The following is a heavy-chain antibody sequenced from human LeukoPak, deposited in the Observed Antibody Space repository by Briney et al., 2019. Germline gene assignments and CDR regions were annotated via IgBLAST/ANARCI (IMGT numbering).Heavy chain of an antibody. Sequence: SSETLSLTCTVSGYSIRSDYSWGWIRQPPGKGLEWIGALFHSGTTYYNPSLKSRVSILVDASKNQFSLRLSSVTAADTAVYYCARAEGRMTTVHPFDYWGQGTLVTVSS. V-gene: IGHV4-38-2*02. CDR1: GYSIRSDYS. J-gene: IGHJ4*02. D-gene: IGHD4-17*01. CDR3: ARAEGRMTTVHPFDY. CDR2: LFHSGTT.